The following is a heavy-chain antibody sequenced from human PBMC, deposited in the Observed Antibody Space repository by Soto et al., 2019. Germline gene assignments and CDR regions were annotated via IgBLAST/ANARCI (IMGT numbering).Heavy chain of an antibody. Sequence: QVQLVQSGAEVKKPGASVKVSCKASGCTFTSYDINWVRQATGQGLEWMGWMNPNSGNTGYAQKFQGRVTMTRDTSISTAYMELSRLRSDDTAVYYCARAVTTVVTPALNYWGQGTLVTVSS. CDR2: MNPNSGNT. CDR3: ARAVTTVVTPALNY. D-gene: IGHD4-17*01. J-gene: IGHJ4*02. V-gene: IGHV1-8*01. CDR1: GCTFTSYD.